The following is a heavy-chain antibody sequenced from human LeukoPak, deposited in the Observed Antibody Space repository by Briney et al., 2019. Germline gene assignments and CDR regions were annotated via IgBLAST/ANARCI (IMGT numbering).Heavy chain of an antibody. J-gene: IGHJ4*02. CDR2: IYYSGGT. Sequence: SETLSLTCTVSGGSISSSSYYWGWIRQPPGKGLEWIGSIYYSGGTYYNPSLKSRVTISVDTSKNQFSLKLSSVTAADTAVYYCASSYYDILTGYYPYFDYWGQGTLVTVSS. CDR3: ASSYYDILTGYYPYFDY. V-gene: IGHV4-39*01. CDR1: GGSISSSSYY. D-gene: IGHD3-9*01.